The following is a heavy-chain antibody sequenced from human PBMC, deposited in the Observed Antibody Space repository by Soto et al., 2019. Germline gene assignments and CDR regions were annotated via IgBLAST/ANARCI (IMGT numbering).Heavy chain of an antibody. CDR3: ARHDRLGREIATR. J-gene: IGHJ4*02. CDR2: IYYSGST. CDR1: GGSISSSSYY. Sequence: SETLSLTCTVSGGSISSSSYYWGWIRQPPGKGLEWIGSIYYSGSTYYNPSLKSRVTISVDTSKNQFSLKLSSVTAADTAVYYCARHDRLGREIATRWGQGTLVTVSS. D-gene: IGHD2-21*01. V-gene: IGHV4-39*01.